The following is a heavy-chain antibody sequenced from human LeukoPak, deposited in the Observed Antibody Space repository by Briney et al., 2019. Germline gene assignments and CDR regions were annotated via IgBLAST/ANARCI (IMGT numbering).Heavy chain of an antibody. Sequence: QTGGSLRLSCAASGFTFSSYAMSWVRQAPGKGLEWVSAISGSGGSTYYADSVKGRFTISRDNSKNTLYLQMNSLRAEDTAVYYCAKSRFVHSKIPSPYYFDYWGQGTLVTVSS. D-gene: IGHD3-3*01. CDR2: ISGSGGST. V-gene: IGHV3-23*01. J-gene: IGHJ4*02. CDR3: AKSRFVHSKIPSPYYFDY. CDR1: GFTFSSYA.